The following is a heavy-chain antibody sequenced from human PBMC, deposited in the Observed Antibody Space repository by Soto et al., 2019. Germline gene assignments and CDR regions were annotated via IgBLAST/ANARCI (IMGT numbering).Heavy chain of an antibody. J-gene: IGHJ3*02. CDR2: ISSSSSTI. D-gene: IGHD2-15*01. V-gene: IGHV3-48*01. CDR3: ATPKWGLRVVAATKNAFDI. CDR1: GFTFSSYS. Sequence: HPGGSLRLSCAASGFTFSSYSTNWVRQAPGKGLEWVSYISSSSSTIYYADSVKGRFTISRDNAKNSLYLQMNSLRAEDTAVYYCATPKWGLRVVAATKNAFDIWGQGTMVTVSS.